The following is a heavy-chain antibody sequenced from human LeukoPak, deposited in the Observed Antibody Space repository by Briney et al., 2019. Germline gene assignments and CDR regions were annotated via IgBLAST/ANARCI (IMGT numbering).Heavy chain of an antibody. J-gene: IGHJ4*02. CDR2: INSDGRST. D-gene: IGHD6-6*01. Sequence: GGSLRLSCAASGFTLSTYWMHWVRQAPGQGLVWVSRINSDGRSTSYADSVKGRFTISRDNAKNTLYLQMNSLRAEDTAVYYCARAKTVYSSSSSVDYWGQGTLVTVSS. V-gene: IGHV3-74*01. CDR3: ARAKTVYSSSSSVDY. CDR1: GFTLSTYW.